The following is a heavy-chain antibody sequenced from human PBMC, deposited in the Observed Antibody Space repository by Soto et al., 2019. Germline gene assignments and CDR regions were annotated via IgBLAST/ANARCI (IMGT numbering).Heavy chain of an antibody. V-gene: IGHV1-3*01. D-gene: IGHD2-15*01. CDR2: INAGNGNT. J-gene: IGHJ4*02. CDR1: GYTFTSYA. Sequence: QVHLVQSGAEVKKPGASVKVSCKASGYTFTSYAIHWVRQAPGQRLEWMGWINAGNGNTKYSQKFQGRVTITRDTSASTGYMELSSLGSEDTAVYFCARGPGGPDGPGDYWGQGTLVTVSS. CDR3: ARGPGGPDGPGDY.